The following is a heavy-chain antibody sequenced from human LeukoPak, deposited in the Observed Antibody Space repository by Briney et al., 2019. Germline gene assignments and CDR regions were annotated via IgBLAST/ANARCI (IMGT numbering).Heavy chain of an antibody. CDR2: ISGSGGST. CDR1: GFTFSSYA. Sequence: GGSLRLSCAASGFTFSSYAMSWVRQAPGKGLEWVSAISGSGGSTYYADSLKGRFTISRDNSKNTLYLQMNSLRAEDTAVYYCAKEGCSSTSCTRLHYFDYWGQGTLVTVSS. J-gene: IGHJ4*02. V-gene: IGHV3-23*01. CDR3: AKEGCSSTSCTRLHYFDY. D-gene: IGHD2-2*01.